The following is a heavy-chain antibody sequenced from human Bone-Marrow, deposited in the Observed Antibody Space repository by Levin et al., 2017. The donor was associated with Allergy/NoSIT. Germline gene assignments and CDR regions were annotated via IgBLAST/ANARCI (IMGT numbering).Heavy chain of an antibody. CDR1: GYSISSGYY. J-gene: IGHJ6*03. CDR3: VSSWYNWNSHYYYYYMDA. D-gene: IGHD1-20*01. Sequence: PGGSLRLSCAVSGYSISSGYYWGWIRQPPGKGLEWIGSIFHSGTTYYNPSLKSRVTVSVDTSKNQFSLKLSSVTAADTAVYYCVSSWYNWNSHYYYYYMDAWGKGTTVTVSS. CDR2: IFHSGTT. V-gene: IGHV4-38-2*01.